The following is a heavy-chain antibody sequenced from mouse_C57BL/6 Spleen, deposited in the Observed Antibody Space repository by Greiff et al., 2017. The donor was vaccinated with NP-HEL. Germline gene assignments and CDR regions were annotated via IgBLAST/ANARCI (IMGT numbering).Heavy chain of an antibody. V-gene: IGHV1-82*01. J-gene: IGHJ2*01. Sequence: QVQLQQSGPELVKPGASVKISCKASGYAFSSSWMNWVKQRPGKGLEWIGRIYPGDGGTNYNGKFKGKATLTADKSSSTAYMQLSSLTSEDSAVDFCARWVNGNYALDWGQGTTLTVSS. CDR2: IYPGDGGT. CDR3: ARWVNGNYALD. D-gene: IGHD2-1*01. CDR1: GYAFSSSW.